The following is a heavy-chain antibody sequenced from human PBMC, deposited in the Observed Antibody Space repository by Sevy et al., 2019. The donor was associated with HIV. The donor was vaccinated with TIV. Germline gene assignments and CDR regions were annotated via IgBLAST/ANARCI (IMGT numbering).Heavy chain of an antibody. CDR1: GFTFSSYG. V-gene: IGHV3-33*01. CDR3: ARGAGNYYYYYMDV. Sequence: GSLRLSCAASGFTFSSYGMHWVRQAPGKGLEWVAVIWYDGSNKYYADSVKGRFTISRDNSKNTLYLQMNSLRAEDTAVYYCARGAGNYYYYYMDVWGKGTTVTVSS. J-gene: IGHJ6*03. CDR2: IWYDGSNK.